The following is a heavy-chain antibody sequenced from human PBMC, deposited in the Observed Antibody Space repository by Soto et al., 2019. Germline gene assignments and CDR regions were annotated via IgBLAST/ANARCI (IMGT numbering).Heavy chain of an antibody. D-gene: IGHD2-15*01. V-gene: IGHV3-11*06. Sequence: GGSLRLSCAGSGFTFGDSYMIWIRQAPGKGLEWLSYISPGSRYPAYADSVKGRFTISRDNARRSLFLQMTSLTAEDTAMYYCVRGGGGGLFDPWGQGTMVTVSS. CDR1: GFTFGDSY. J-gene: IGHJ5*02. CDR3: VRGGGGGLFDP. CDR2: ISPGSRYP.